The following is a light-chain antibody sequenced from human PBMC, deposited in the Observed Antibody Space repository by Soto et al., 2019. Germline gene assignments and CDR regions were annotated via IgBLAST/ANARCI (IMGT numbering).Light chain of an antibody. CDR1: ESVSSRY. J-gene: IGKJ4*01. V-gene: IGKV3-20*01. CDR2: GAS. CDR3: QQYGRSFT. Sequence: EIELTQSPGTLSLSPGERATLSCRASESVSSRYLAWYQQKPGQAPRFLIYGASSRATGIPDRFSGSGSGTDFTLTISSLEPEDFAVYYCQQYGRSFTFGGGTKVDIK.